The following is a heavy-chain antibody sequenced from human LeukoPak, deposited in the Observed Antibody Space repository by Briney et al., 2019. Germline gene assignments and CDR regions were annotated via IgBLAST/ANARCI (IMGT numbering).Heavy chain of an antibody. CDR1: GNYW. Sequence: PGGSLRLSCAASGNYWMHWVRQAPGKGLVWVSHINSDGSWTSYADSVKGRFTISRDNSKNTLFLQMNSLRAEDTAVYYCAKDRYSSSFDYFDYWGQGALVTVSS. J-gene: IGHJ4*02. D-gene: IGHD6-13*01. CDR3: AKDRYSSSFDYFDY. CDR2: INSDGSWT. V-gene: IGHV3-74*01.